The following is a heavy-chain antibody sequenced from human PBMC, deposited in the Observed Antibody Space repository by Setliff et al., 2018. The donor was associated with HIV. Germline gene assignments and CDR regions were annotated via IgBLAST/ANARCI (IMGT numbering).Heavy chain of an antibody. CDR3: ATSPAGEILGSRPFYFDY. V-gene: IGHV4-61*02. CDR1: GDSISSGSYY. J-gene: IGHJ4*02. CDR2: IYTSGTT. D-gene: IGHD3-10*01. Sequence: SETLSLTCTVSGDSISSGSYYWSWIRQPAGKGLEWIGRIYTSGTTNYNPSLKSRVTISVDTSKNQFSLKLSSVTAADTAVYYCATSPAGEILGSRPFYFDYWGQGTLVTVSS.